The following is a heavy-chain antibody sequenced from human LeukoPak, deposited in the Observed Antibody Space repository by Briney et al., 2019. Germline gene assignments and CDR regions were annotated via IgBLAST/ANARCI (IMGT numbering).Heavy chain of an antibody. Sequence: GESLRLSCAASGFTFSSYAMSWVRQAPGKGLEWVSAISGSGGSTYYADSVKGRFTISRDNAKNSLYLQMNSLRDEDTAVYYCARDHHDHPSNNHYWPLDAFDIWGQGTMVTVSS. J-gene: IGHJ3*02. CDR2: ISGSGGST. D-gene: IGHD2-8*02. CDR3: ARDHHDHPSNNHYWPLDAFDI. CDR1: GFTFSSYA. V-gene: IGHV3-23*01.